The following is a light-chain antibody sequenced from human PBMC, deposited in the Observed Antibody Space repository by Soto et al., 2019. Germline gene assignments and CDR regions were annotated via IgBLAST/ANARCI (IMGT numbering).Light chain of an antibody. CDR2: GAS. J-gene: IGKJ1*01. CDR1: QSVSNNY. Sequence: IVLTQSPGTLSLSPGERATLSCRASQSVSNNYLAWYQQKPGHGPRLLIYGASNRATGIPDRFSGSGSGTDFTLTISRMEPEDFAVYYCQEYGSSGTFGQGTKVDIK. V-gene: IGKV3-20*01. CDR3: QEYGSSGT.